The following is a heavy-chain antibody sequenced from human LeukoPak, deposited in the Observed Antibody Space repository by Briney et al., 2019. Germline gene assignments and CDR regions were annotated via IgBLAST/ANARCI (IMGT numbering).Heavy chain of an antibody. V-gene: IGHV3-9*03. J-gene: IGHJ4*02. Sequence: TGGSLRLSCAASGFTFDDYAMHWVRQRPGKGLEWVSGISWNSGNIGYADSVKGRFTISRDNAKNSLYLQMNSLRADDMAFYYCAKDKGPTAGTPHFGYWGQGTLVTVSS. CDR2: ISWNSGNI. CDR3: AKDKGPTAGTPHFGY. D-gene: IGHD6-13*01. CDR1: GFTFDDYA.